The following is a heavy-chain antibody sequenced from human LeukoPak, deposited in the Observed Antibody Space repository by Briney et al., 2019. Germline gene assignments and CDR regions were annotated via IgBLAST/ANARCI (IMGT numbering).Heavy chain of an antibody. V-gene: IGHV3-21*01. CDR1: GFTFSSYS. Sequence: GGSLRLSCAASGFTFSSYSMNWVRQAPGKGLEWVSSISSSSSYIYYADSVKGRSTISRDNAKNSLYLQMNSLRADDTAVYYCARVFAAAPGYYYGMDVWGQGTTVTVSS. D-gene: IGHD6-13*01. CDR3: ARVFAAAPGYYYGMDV. J-gene: IGHJ6*02. CDR2: ISSSSSYI.